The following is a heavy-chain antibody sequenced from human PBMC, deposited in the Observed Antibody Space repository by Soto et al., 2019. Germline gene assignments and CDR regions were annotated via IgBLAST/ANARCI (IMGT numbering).Heavy chain of an antibody. J-gene: IGHJ6*02. CDR1: GYTLTSYD. CDR3: AREPSSGGYYYGMDV. V-gene: IGHV1-8*01. CDR2: MNPNSGNT. Sequence: RASVKVSCKASGYTLTSYDINWVRQATGQGLEWMGWMNPNSGNTGYAQKFQGRVTMTRNTSISTAYMELSSLRSEDTAVYYCAREPSSGGYYYGMDVWGQGTTVTVSS. D-gene: IGHD3-10*01.